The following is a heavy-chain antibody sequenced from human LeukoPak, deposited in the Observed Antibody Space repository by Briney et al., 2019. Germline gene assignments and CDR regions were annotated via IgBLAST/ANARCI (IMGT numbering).Heavy chain of an antibody. CDR2: ISSSSSYI. D-gene: IGHD3-10*01. CDR3: ARDTDTMVRGVIGVAAFDI. Sequence: GGSLRLSCAASGFTFSSYSMNWVRQAPGKGLEWVSSISSSSSYIYYADSVKGGFTISRDNAKNSLYLQMNSLRAEDTAVYYCARDTDTMVRGVIGVAAFDIWGQGTMVTVSS. CDR1: GFTFSSYS. V-gene: IGHV3-21*01. J-gene: IGHJ3*02.